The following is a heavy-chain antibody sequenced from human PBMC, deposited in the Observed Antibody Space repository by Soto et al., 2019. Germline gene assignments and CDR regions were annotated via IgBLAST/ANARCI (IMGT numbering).Heavy chain of an antibody. D-gene: IGHD1-20*01. CDR2: IIPIFGTA. V-gene: IGHV1-69*01. CDR3: ARSILTGTTFSAFDI. J-gene: IGHJ3*02. Sequence: QVQLVQSGAEVKKPGSSVKVSCKASGGTFSSYAISWVRQAPGQGLEWMGGIIPIFGTANYAQKFQGRVTITADESTSTAYIELSSLISEDTAVYYCARSILTGTTFSAFDIWGQGTMVTVSS. CDR1: GGTFSSYA.